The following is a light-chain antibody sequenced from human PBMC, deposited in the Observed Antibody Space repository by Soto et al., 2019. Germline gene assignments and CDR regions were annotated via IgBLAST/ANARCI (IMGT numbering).Light chain of an antibody. CDR3: QQYDTWRRT. CDR2: GAS. CDR1: QRISRN. V-gene: IGKV3-15*01. J-gene: IGKJ1*01. Sequence: EIVMTQSPATLSVSPGERAILSCRASQRISRNLVWYQQKPGQAPRLLIYGASTRATGIAARFSGSGSGTEFTLTIDSLQSEDFAVYYCQQYDTWRRTFGQGTEVEV.